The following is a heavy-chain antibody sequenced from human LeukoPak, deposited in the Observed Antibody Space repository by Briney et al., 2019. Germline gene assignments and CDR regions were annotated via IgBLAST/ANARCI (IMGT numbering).Heavy chain of an antibody. Sequence: EASVKVSCKASGGTFSSYAISWVRQAPGQGLEWMGGIIPIFGTANYAQKFQGRVTITADESTSTAYMELSSLRSEDTAVYYCARDQGIVAAWYYGVDVWGQGTTVTVSS. CDR2: IIPIFGTA. CDR1: GGTFSSYA. D-gene: IGHD2-15*01. V-gene: IGHV1-69*01. J-gene: IGHJ6*02. CDR3: ARDQGIVAAWYYGVDV.